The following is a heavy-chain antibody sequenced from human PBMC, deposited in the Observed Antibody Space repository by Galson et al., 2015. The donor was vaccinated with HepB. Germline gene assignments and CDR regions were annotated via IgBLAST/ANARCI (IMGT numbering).Heavy chain of an antibody. CDR1: GFTFSSYA. V-gene: IGHV3-30-3*01. J-gene: IGHJ3*02. CDR3: ARDRGYSKDDAFDI. Sequence: SLRLSCAASGFTFSSYAMHWVRQAPGKGLEWVAVISYDVSNKYYADSVKGRFTISRDNSKNTLYLQMNSLRAEDTAVYYCARDRGYSKDDAFDIWGQGTMVTVSS. CDR2: ISYDVSNK. D-gene: IGHD2-15*01.